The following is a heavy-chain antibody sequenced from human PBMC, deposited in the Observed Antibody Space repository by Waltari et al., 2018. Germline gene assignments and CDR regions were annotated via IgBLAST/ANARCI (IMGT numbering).Heavy chain of an antibody. CDR1: GFSFSNYA. CDR3: AKVLPATSLIRVWYFDL. Sequence: EVQMLESGGGLVQPGGSLRLSCEASGFSFSNYAMTWVRQAPGKGLEWVSAIGGSGDNIKYTDSVKGRFTISRDNSKSTLYLEMNSLRGEDTAIYFCAKVLPATSLIRVWYFDLWGRGTLVTVSS. CDR2: IGGSGDNI. D-gene: IGHD2-8*01. J-gene: IGHJ2*01. V-gene: IGHV3-23*01.